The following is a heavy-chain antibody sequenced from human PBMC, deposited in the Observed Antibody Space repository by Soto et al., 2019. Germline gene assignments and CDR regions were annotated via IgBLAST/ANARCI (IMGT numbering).Heavy chain of an antibody. J-gene: IGHJ6*01. Sequence: QVQLVESGGGVVQPGRSLRLSCAASGFSFSSYGMHWVRQAPGKGLEWVAGLSFDGITKHYADSVKGQFTISRDNSKNTMYLHMNSLRPEDTAIYYCAKDGAWELLPAFGMDVWGQGTTATVSS. D-gene: IGHD3-10*01. CDR2: LSFDGITK. V-gene: IGHV3-30*18. CDR1: GFSFSSYG. CDR3: AKDGAWELLPAFGMDV.